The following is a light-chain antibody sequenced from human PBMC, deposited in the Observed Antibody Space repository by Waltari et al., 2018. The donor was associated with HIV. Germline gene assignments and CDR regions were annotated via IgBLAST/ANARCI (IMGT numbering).Light chain of an antibody. V-gene: IGKV3-11*01. CDR2: DAS. CDR1: QGVSIY. J-gene: IGKJ2*01. CDR3: QQRSDWPYT. Sequence: IVLTQSPATLSLSPGQRGTLSCRPSQGVSIYLAWYQQKPGLAPSLLIYDASKRATGIPARFSGSGSGTDFTLTISSLEPEDFAVYYCQQRSDWPYTFGQGTKLEIQ.